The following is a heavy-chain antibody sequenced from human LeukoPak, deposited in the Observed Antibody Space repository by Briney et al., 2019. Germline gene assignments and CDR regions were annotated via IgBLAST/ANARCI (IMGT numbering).Heavy chain of an antibody. Sequence: PGGSLRLSCVGSGFSFSSYWMAWVRRAPGKGLEWVASLQQDGSEQRYVDSLKGRFTISRDNAKNSLFLQMNRLGAEDTVVYYCATSPNPFHMWGQGTKVTVS. CDR2: LQQDGSEQ. CDR3: ATSPNPFHM. J-gene: IGHJ3*02. V-gene: IGHV3-7*01. CDR1: GFSFSSYW.